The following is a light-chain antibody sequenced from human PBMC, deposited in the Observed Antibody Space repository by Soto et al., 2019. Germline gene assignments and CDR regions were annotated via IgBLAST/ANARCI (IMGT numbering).Light chain of an antibody. Sequence: QSALTQPASVSGSPGQSITISCTGTSSDVGGYKYVSWYQQHPGKAPKLMIYDVSSRPSGVSNRFSGSKSGNTASLTISGLQAEDEADYYCSSYTRTSTLGVVFGGGTKLTVL. V-gene: IGLV2-14*01. CDR2: DVS. CDR3: SSYTRTSTLGVV. CDR1: SSDVGGYKY. J-gene: IGLJ2*01.